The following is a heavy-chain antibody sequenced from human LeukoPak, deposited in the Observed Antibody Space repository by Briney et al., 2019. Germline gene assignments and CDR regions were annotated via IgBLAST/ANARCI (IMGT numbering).Heavy chain of an antibody. CDR1: GGSISSYY. CDR2: IYYSGST. D-gene: IGHD3-10*01. J-gene: IGHJ4*02. CDR3: ARTRSGSYWD. Sequence: SETLSLTCTVSGGSISSYYLSWIRQPPGKGLEWIGYIYYSGSTNYNPSLKSRVTISVDTSKNQFSLKLSSVTAADTAVYYCARTRSGSYWDWGQGTLVTVSS. V-gene: IGHV4-59*01.